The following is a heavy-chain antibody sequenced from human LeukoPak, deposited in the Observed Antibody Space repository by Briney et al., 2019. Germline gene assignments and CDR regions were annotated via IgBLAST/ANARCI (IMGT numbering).Heavy chain of an antibody. J-gene: IGHJ2*01. CDR2: IIPIFGTA. D-gene: IGHD3-10*01. CDR3: ASYDGSGSYKIRWYFDL. CDR1: GGTFSSYA. V-gene: IGHV1-69*01. Sequence: ASVKVSCKASGGTFSSYAISWVRQAPGQGLEWMGGIIPIFGTANYAQKFQGRVTITADESTSTAYMELSSLRSEDTAVYYCASYDGSGSYKIRWYFDLWGRGTLVTVSS.